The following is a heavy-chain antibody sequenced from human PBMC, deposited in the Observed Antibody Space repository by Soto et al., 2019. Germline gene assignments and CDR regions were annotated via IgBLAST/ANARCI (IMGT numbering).Heavy chain of an antibody. Sequence: EVQLVESGGGFNQPGGSLRLSCAASGFTFSTYCMHWVRHTPGTGLVWVSRTCRYGRELYYADSVKGRFTISRDDAKNTLYMQMDSLRVEDTGIYYCVRGTTAWRGMDYWGQGALVTVSS. V-gene: IGHV3-74*01. CDR3: VRGTTAWRGMDY. CDR2: TCRYGREL. CDR1: GFTFSTYC. J-gene: IGHJ4*02. D-gene: IGHD1-1*01.